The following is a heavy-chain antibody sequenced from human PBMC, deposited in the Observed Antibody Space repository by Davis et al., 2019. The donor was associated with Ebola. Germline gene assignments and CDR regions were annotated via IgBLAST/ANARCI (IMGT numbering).Heavy chain of an antibody. V-gene: IGHV1-46*01. CDR3: ARDLGYCSGGSCYSARFDY. CDR2: INPSGGST. CDR1: GYTFTSYY. Sequence: ASVKVSCKASGYTFTSYYMHWVRQAPGQGLEWMGIINPSGGSTSYAQKFQGRVTMTRDTSTSTVYMELSSLRSEDTAVYYCARDLGYCSGGSCYSARFDYWGQGTLVTVSS. D-gene: IGHD2-15*01. J-gene: IGHJ4*02.